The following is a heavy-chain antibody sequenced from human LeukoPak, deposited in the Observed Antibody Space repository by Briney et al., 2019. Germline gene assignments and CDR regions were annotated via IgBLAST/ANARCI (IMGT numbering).Heavy chain of an antibody. CDR2: IRIKAYGGTT. CDR3: SSPHSTGYSYDFGY. V-gene: IGHV3-49*03. CDR1: GFTFGDYG. D-gene: IGHD5-18*01. J-gene: IGHJ4*02. Sequence: GGSLRLSCTASGFTFGDYGMSWFRQAPGKGLEWLAFIRIKAYGGTTEYAASVKGRFTISRDDSKSIAYLQMNSLKTEDTAVYYCSSPHSTGYSYDFGYWGQGTLVTVSS.